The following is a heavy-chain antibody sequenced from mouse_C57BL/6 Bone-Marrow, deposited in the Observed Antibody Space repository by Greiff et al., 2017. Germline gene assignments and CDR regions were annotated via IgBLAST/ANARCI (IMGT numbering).Heavy chain of an antibody. Sequence: VQLQQPGAELVEPGASVKLSCKASGYTFTSYWMHWVKQRPGQGLEWIGMIHPNSGSTNYNEKFKSKATLTVDKSSSTAYMQLSSLTSEDSAVYYCAREGPYYYGSSPYYFDYWGQGTTLTVSS. CDR3: AREGPYYYGSSPYYFDY. J-gene: IGHJ2*01. CDR2: IHPNSGST. CDR1: GYTFTSYW. V-gene: IGHV1-64*01. D-gene: IGHD1-1*01.